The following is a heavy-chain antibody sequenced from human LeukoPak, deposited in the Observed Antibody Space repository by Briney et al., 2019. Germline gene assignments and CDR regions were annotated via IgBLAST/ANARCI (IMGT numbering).Heavy chain of an antibody. J-gene: IGHJ6*02. CDR1: GFTFSSYA. D-gene: IGHD6-19*01. CDR2: ISGSGGST. Sequence: GGSLRLSCAASGFTFSSYAMSWVRQAPGKGLEWVSAISGSGGSTYYADSVKGRLTISRDNSKNTLYLQMNSLRAEDTAVYYCAKDLCSSGWACYYYYGMDVWGQGTTVTVSS. CDR3: AKDLCSSGWACYYYYGMDV. V-gene: IGHV3-23*01.